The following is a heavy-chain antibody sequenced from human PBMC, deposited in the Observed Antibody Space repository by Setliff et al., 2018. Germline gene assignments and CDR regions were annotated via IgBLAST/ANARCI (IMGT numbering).Heavy chain of an antibody. CDR1: GYTFTSYG. CDR3: ARVGKAYYGMDV. J-gene: IGHJ6*02. Sequence: ASVKVSCKASGYTFTSYGFSWVRQAPGQGLEWMGWINAGNGNTKYSQKFQGRVTMTTDTSTSTAYMELRSLRSDDTAVYYCARVGKAYYGMDVWGQGTTVTVSS. V-gene: IGHV1-18*01. CDR2: INAGNGNT.